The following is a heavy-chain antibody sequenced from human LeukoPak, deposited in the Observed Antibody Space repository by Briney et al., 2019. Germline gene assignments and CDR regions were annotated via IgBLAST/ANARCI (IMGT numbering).Heavy chain of an antibody. CDR3: AREGEDHTMIVVVPIGGAFDI. D-gene: IGHD3-22*01. CDR1: GGTFSSYA. CDR2: IIPILGIA. Sequence: SVKVSCKASGGTFSSYAISWVRQAPGQGLEWMGRIIPILGIANYAQKFQGRVTITADKSTSTAYMELSSLRSEDTAVYYCAREGEDHTMIVVVPIGGAFDIWGQGAMVTVSS. V-gene: IGHV1-69*04. J-gene: IGHJ3*02.